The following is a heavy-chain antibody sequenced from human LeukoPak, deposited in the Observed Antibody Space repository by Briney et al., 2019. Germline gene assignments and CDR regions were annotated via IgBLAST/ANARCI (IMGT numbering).Heavy chain of an antibody. V-gene: IGHV4-59*01. CDR2: IFYSGST. CDR1: GGSISSYY. CDR3: ARVECSGGSCYSGGWYFDL. J-gene: IGHJ2*01. D-gene: IGHD2-15*01. Sequence: PSETLTLTCTVSGGSISSYYWSWIRQPPGKGLEWIGYIFYSGSTNYNPSLKSRVTMSADTSKNQFSLKLTSVTAADTAVYYCARVECSGGSCYSGGWYFDLWGRGTLVTVSS.